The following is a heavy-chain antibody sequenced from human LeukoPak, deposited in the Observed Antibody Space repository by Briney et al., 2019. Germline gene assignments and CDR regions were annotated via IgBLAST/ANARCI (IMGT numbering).Heavy chain of an antibody. CDR2: VRYDGNNP. Sequence: GASLRLSCAASGFTFGSYGMHWVRQAPGKGLDWVAFVRYDGNNPYYSASVKGRFTISRDNTKNTVLLQMNNLRLEDAAVYHCARGSRYGDYPYYCDFWGQGTLVTVSS. D-gene: IGHD4-17*01. CDR3: ARGSRYGDYPYYCDF. CDR1: GFTFGSYG. J-gene: IGHJ4*02. V-gene: IGHV3-30*02.